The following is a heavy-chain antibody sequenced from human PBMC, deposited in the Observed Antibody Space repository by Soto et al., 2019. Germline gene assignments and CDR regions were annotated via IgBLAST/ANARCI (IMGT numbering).Heavy chain of an antibody. CDR2: IYYSGST. CDR1: GGSVSSGSYY. J-gene: IGHJ5*02. V-gene: IGHV4-61*01. CDR3: ARAKRGSSWYGNWFDP. Sequence: SETLSLTCTVSGGSVSSGSYYWSWIRQPPGKGLEWIGYIYYSGSTNYNPSLKSRVTISVDTSKNQFSLKLSSVTAADTAVYYCARAKRGSSWYGNWFDPWGQGTLVTVS. D-gene: IGHD6-13*01.